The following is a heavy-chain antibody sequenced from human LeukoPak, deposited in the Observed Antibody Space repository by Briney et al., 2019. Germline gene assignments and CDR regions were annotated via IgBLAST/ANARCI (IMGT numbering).Heavy chain of an antibody. Sequence: GGSLRLSCAASGFTFSTYSMNWVRQAPGKGLEWVSSISSSSSYTYYADSVKGRFTISRDNAKNSLYLQMNSLRAEDTAVYYCARYGSSGWYSLWYFDYWGQGTLVTVSS. CDR1: GFTFSTYS. V-gene: IGHV3-21*01. CDR2: ISSSSSYT. J-gene: IGHJ4*02. CDR3: ARYGSSGWYSLWYFDY. D-gene: IGHD6-19*01.